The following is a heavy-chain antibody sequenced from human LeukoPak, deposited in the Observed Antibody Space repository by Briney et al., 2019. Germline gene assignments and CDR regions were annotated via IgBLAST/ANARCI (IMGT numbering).Heavy chain of an antibody. CDR3: AREASYYDSSGFDY. V-gene: IGHV4-34*01. CDR2: INHSGST. CDR1: GGSFSGYY. Sequence: SETLSLTCAVYGGSFSGYYWSWIRQPPGKGLEWIGEINHSGSTNYNSSLKSRVTISVDTSKNQFSLKLSSVTAADTAVFYCAREASYYDSSGFDYWGQGTLVTVSS. J-gene: IGHJ4*02. D-gene: IGHD3-22*01.